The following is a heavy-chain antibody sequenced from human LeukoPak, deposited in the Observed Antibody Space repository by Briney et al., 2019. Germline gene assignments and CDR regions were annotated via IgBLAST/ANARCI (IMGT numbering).Heavy chain of an antibody. CDR2: IYTSGSI. CDR1: GGSIKSYY. Sequence: SETLSLTCTVSGGSIKSYYWSWIRQPAGKGLEWIGRIYTSGSINYNPSLKSRVTMSVDTSKNQFSLKLSSMTAADTAVYYCARDAPYYYGSGTRNYYMDVWGKGTTVTISS. J-gene: IGHJ6*03. V-gene: IGHV4-4*07. CDR3: ARDAPYYYGSGTRNYYMDV. D-gene: IGHD3-10*01.